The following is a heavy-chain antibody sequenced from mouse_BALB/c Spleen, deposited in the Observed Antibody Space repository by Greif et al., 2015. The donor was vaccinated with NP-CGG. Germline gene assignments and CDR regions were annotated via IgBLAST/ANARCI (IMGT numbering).Heavy chain of an antibody. V-gene: IGHV1S81*02. CDR3: TRGGCYGPWFAY. D-gene: IGHD1-2*01. CDR2: INPSNGGT. Sequence: VQLQQSGAELVKPGASVKLSCKASGYTFTSYYMYWVKQRPGQGLEWIGEINPSNGGTNFNEKFKSKATLTVDKSSSTAYMQLSSLTSEDSAVYYCTRGGCYGPWFAYWGQGTLVTVSA. J-gene: IGHJ3*01. CDR1: GYTFTSYY.